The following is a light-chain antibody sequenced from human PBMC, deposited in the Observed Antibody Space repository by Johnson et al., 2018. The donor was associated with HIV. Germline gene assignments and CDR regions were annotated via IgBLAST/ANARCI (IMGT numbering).Light chain of an antibody. CDR3: GTWDSSLLADV. Sequence: QSVLSQPPSVSAAPGQKVTISCSGSSSNIGNNYVSWYQQLPGTAPKLLIYENNKRPSGIPDRFSGSKSGTSATLGITGLQTGDEADYYCGTWDSSLLADVFGTWTKVTVL. CDR2: ENN. J-gene: IGLJ1*01. V-gene: IGLV1-51*02. CDR1: SSNIGNNY.